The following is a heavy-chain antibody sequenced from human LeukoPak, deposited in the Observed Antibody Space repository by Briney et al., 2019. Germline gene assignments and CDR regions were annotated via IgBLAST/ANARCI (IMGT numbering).Heavy chain of an antibody. D-gene: IGHD3-22*01. V-gene: IGHV3-48*03. CDR3: ARDEYYDSSGAKDY. CDR1: GFTFSSYE. Sequence: GSLRLSCAASGFTFSSYEMNWVRQAPGKGLEWVSYISSSGSTIYYADSVKGRFTISRDNAKNSLYLQMNSLRAEDTAVYYCARDEYYDSSGAKDYWGQGTLVTVSS. J-gene: IGHJ4*02. CDR2: ISSSGSTI.